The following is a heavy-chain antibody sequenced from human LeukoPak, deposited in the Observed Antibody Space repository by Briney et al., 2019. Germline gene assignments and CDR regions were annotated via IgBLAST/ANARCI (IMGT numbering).Heavy chain of an antibody. CDR1: GGSLSSSNW. CDR3: ARDLATAGFQDH. V-gene: IGHV4-4*02. J-gene: IGHJ4*02. Sequence: SETLSLTCAVSGGSLSSSNWWTWVRQPPGKGLEWIGEIYHSGSTNYNPSLKSRVTISVDKSKNHFSLKLSSVTAADTAVYYCARDLATAGFQDHWGQGTLVTVSS. CDR2: IYHSGST. D-gene: IGHD6-13*01.